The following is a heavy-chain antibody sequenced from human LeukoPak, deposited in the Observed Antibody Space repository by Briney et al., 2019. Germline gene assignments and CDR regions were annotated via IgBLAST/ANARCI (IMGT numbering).Heavy chain of an antibody. CDR1: GYTLTGYY. J-gene: IGHJ4*02. D-gene: IGHD1/OR15-1a*01. CDR3: ARENIEQWPAFDY. V-gene: IGHV1-2*06. CDR2: INGNSGGT. Sequence: ASVKVSCKASGYTLTGYYMHWVRQAPGQGPEWMGRINGNSGGTKYAQKFEGRVTMTSDTSTSTVQMDLGTLRSDGTAVYYCARENIEQWPAFDYWGQGTPVTVSS.